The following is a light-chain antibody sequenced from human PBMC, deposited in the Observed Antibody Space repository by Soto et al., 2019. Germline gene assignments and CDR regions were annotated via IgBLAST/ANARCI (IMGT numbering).Light chain of an antibody. V-gene: IGKV3-20*01. J-gene: IGKJ2*01. CDR1: QSVSSSS. CDR2: SAS. Sequence: EIVLTQSPGTLSLSPGERATLSCRASQSVSSSSLAWYHQKPGQAPRLLLYSASTRATGIPDRFSGSGSGTDFALTISRLEPEDFAFYYCQQYGSSPYTFGPGTKVDIK. CDR3: QQYGSSPYT.